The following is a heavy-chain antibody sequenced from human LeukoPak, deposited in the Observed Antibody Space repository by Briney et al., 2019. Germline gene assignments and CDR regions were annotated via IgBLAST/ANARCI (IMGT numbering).Heavy chain of an antibody. CDR2: FGTRSTSV. D-gene: IGHD2-15*01. CDR1: GFTFSGYS. J-gene: IGHJ4*02. CDR3: ARGGGYYPIDY. V-gene: IGHV3-21*01. Sequence: GGSLRLSCTASGFTFSGYSMNWIRQAPGKGLEWVSSFGTRSTSVYHAGSVKGRFAISRDNAKNSLYLQMNSLRAEDTALYYCARGGGYYPIDYWGQGTLVTVSS.